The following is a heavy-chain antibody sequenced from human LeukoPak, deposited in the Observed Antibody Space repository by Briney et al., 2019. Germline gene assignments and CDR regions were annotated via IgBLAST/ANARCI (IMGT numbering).Heavy chain of an antibody. CDR2: IYYSGST. J-gene: IGHJ4*02. Sequence: SETLSLTCTVSGGSISSRSYYWGWIRQPPGKGLEWIGSIYYSGSTNYSPSLKSRVTISVDTSKNQFSLNLTSVTAADTAVYYCARDRSGYDPLDYWGQGTLVTVSS. V-gene: IGHV4-39*07. CDR1: GGSISSRSYY. CDR3: ARDRSGYDPLDY. D-gene: IGHD5-12*01.